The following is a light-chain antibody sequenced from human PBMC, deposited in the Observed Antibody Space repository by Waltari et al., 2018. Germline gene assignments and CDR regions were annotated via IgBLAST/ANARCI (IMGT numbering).Light chain of an antibody. J-gene: IGKJ1*01. Sequence: AIRMTQSPASLSASTGDMVTISCRASPGVSTYLAWYPQKPGKAPSLLIYASSTLESGVPSKFGGSGSGTDFTLTISCLQSEDFATYYCQQYHTYPWTFGQGTKVEI. V-gene: IGKV1-8*01. CDR1: PGVSTY. CDR3: QQYHTYPWT. CDR2: ASS.